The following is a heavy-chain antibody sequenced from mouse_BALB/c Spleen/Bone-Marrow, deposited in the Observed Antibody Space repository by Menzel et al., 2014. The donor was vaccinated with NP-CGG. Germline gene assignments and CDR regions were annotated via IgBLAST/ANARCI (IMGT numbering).Heavy chain of an antibody. J-gene: IGHJ2*01. CDR3: VRSREYYFDC. CDR2: IDPANGNT. Sequence: EVKLVESGAELVKPGASVKLSCTASGFNITDTYMHWVKQRPEQGLEWIGRIDPANGNTKYDPKFQGKATITADTSSNTAYLQLSSLTSEDTAVYYCVRSREYYFDCWGQGTTLTVSS. V-gene: IGHV14-3*02. CDR1: GFNITDTY. D-gene: IGHD1-1*01.